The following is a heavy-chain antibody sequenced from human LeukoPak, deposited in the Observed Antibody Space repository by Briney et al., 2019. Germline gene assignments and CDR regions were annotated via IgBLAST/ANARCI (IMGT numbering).Heavy chain of an antibody. CDR2: INPSGGST. J-gene: IGHJ4*02. CDR3: ARGQGGYLVDY. V-gene: IGHV1-46*01. D-gene: IGHD3-22*01. CDR1: GYTFTSYY. Sequence: ASVKVSRKASGYTFTSYYMHWVRQAPGQGLEWMGIINPSGGSTSYAQKFQGRVTMTRDTSTSTVYMELSSLRSEDTAVYYRARGQGGYLVDYWGQGTLVTVSS.